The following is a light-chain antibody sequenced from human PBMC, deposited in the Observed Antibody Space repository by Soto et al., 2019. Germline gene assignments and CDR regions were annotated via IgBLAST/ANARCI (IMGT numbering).Light chain of an antibody. V-gene: IGKV3-11*01. CDR3: QQRSSWLT. Sequence: EIVLTQSPGTLSLSPGERATLSCRASQSVSSYLAWYQQKPGQAPRLLIYDASNRATGIPARFSGSGSGTDFTLTISSLEPEDLAVYYCQQRSSWLTFGGGTKVEIK. J-gene: IGKJ4*01. CDR1: QSVSSY. CDR2: DAS.